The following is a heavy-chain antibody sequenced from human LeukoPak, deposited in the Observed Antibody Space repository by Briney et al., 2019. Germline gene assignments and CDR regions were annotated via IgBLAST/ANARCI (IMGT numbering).Heavy chain of an antibody. D-gene: IGHD3-16*02. CDR3: AKDYVWGSYRPGTFDY. V-gene: IGHV3-30*02. CDR2: IRYDGSNK. CDR1: GFTLSSYG. Sequence: GGSLRLSCAASGFTLSSYGMHWVRQAPGKGLEWVAFIRYDGSNKYNADSVKGRFTISRDNSKNTLYLQMNSLRAEDTAVYYCAKDYVWGSYRPGTFDYWGQGTLVTVSS. J-gene: IGHJ4*02.